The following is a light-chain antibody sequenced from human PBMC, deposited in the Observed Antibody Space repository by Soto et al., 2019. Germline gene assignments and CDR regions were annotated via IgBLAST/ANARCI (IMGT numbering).Light chain of an antibody. CDR3: QQYNNRPLT. Sequence: EIVMTQSPATLSVSPGERVTFSCRASQSVGSQLAWYQQRSGQAPRLLIYDISTRGSGIPARFSGSGSGTEFTLTITSLQSEDSAMYYCQQYNNRPLTFGHGTRLEIK. J-gene: IGKJ5*01. CDR1: QSVGSQ. CDR2: DIS. V-gene: IGKV3-15*01.